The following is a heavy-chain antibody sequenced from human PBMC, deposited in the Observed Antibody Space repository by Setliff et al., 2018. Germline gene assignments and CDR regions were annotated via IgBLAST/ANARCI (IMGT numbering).Heavy chain of an antibody. D-gene: IGHD1-26*01. Sequence: PSETLSLTCAVSGYSISSGYYWGWIRQPPGKGLGWIGSIDHSGSTHYNPSLKSRVTISVDTAKNQFSLKLRSVTAADTAVYYCGRPLVGVTTGFENWGQGTLVTVSS. J-gene: IGHJ4*02. CDR1: GYSISSGYY. V-gene: IGHV4-38-2*01. CDR2: IDHSGST. CDR3: GRPLVGVTTGFEN.